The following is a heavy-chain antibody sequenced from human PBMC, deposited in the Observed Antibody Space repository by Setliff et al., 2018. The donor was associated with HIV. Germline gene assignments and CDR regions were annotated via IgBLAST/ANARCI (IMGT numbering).Heavy chain of an antibody. D-gene: IGHD2-21*01. Sequence: GASVKVSCKPSGSNFGDSYLHWVRQAPGQALEWLGRISPIGGSTQYAQKFQGRVTMTRDTSISTAYMELSTLTSDDTAVYYCATLGNSLYYYYFDVWGEGTSVTVSS. CDR1: GSNFGDSY. V-gene: IGHV1-2*06. CDR2: ISPIGGST. J-gene: IGHJ6*03. CDR3: ATLGNSLYYYYFDV.